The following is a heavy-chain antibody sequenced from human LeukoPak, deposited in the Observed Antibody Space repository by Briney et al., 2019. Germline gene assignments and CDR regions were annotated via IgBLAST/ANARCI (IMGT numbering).Heavy chain of an antibody. CDR2: IYSGGTT. CDR1: GFTVSSNY. J-gene: IGHJ4*02. CDR3: ARETAYSSGWGD. D-gene: IGHD6-19*01. V-gene: IGHV3-66*01. Sequence: GGSLRLSCAASGFTVSSNYMSWVRQAPGKGLEWVSVIYSGGTTYYADSVKGRFIISRDNSKNTLDLQMNSLRAEDTAVYHCARETAYSSGWGDWGQGTLVTVSS.